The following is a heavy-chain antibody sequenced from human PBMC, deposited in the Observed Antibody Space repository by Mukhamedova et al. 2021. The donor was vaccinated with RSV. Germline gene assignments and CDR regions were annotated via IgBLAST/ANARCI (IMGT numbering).Heavy chain of an antibody. D-gene: IGHD2-2*01. Sequence: GSNKYYADSVKGRFTISRDNSKNTLYLQMNSLRAADTAVYYCARASVVVPAAMGVFDYWGQGTLVTVSS. CDR3: ARASVVVPAAMGVFDY. CDR2: GSNK. J-gene: IGHJ4*02. V-gene: IGHV3-30*01.